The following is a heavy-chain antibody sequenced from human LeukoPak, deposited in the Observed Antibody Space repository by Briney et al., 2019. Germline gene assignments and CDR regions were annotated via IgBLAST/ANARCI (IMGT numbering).Heavy chain of an antibody. Sequence: SETLSLTCTVSGGPINTDKYYWGWIRQPPGRGLEWIGNIYYMGDTYYNPSLKSRVTISVDTSKNQFSLKLSPVTAADTAVYYCARHAQDYYDILTGYLDYWGQGTLVTVSS. CDR1: GGPINTDKYY. CDR3: ARHAQDYYDILTGYLDY. CDR2: IYYMGDT. J-gene: IGHJ4*02. V-gene: IGHV4-39*01. D-gene: IGHD3-9*01.